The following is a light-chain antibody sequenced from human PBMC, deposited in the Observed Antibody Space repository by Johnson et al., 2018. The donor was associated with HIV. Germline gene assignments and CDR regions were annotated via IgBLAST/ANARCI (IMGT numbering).Light chain of an antibody. CDR3: GTWDSSLSAAV. Sequence: QSVLTQPPSVSAAPGQKVTISCSGSSSNIGNKYVSWYQQLPGTAPKVLIYDNNKRPSGIPDRFSASKSGTSATLGITGLQTGDEADYYCGTWDSSLSAAVFGTGTKVTVL. V-gene: IGLV1-51*01. J-gene: IGLJ1*01. CDR2: DNN. CDR1: SSNIGNKY.